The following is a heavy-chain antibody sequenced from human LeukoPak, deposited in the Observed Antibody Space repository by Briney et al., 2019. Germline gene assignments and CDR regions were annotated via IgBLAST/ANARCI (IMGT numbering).Heavy chain of an antibody. V-gene: IGHV3-23*01. CDR3: AKVTGGDMITYGGLDY. D-gene: IGHD3-16*01. Sequence: GGSLRLPCAASGFTFSSYAMSWVRQAPGKGLEWVSAISGNGDITYYTDSVKGRFTISRDNSKNTLYLQMNSLRAEDTAVYYCAKVTGGDMITYGGLDYWGQGTLVTVSS. CDR1: GFTFSSYA. J-gene: IGHJ4*02. CDR2: ISGNGDIT.